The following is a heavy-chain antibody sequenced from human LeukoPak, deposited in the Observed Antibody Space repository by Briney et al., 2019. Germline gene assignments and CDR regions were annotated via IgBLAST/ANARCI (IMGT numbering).Heavy chain of an antibody. CDR2: IRKDGGDI. D-gene: IGHD3-10*01. Sequence: GWSLRLSCVASGLSFGSYWMDWVRQAPGKGLEWVANIRKDGGDIHYVDSVKGRFTISRDNAKNSVYLQMHSLRAEDTAMYYCARDAFGDFSYWGQGILVTVSS. V-gene: IGHV3-7*01. CDR1: GLSFGSYW. J-gene: IGHJ4*02. CDR3: ARDAFGDFSY.